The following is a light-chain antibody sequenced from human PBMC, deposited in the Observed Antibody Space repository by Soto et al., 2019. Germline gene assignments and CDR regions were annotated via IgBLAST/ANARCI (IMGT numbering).Light chain of an antibody. CDR3: QQYSSWPLT. J-gene: IGKJ4*01. CDR1: QSMSSY. V-gene: IGKV3-11*01. CDR2: DAS. Sequence: EIVLTQSPANMSLSPWERATLSGRASQSMSSYLAWYQQKPGQAPRLLIYDASNRATGIPARFSGSGSGTDFTLTVSNLEPEDFAVYYCQQYSSWPLTFGGGTKVDIK.